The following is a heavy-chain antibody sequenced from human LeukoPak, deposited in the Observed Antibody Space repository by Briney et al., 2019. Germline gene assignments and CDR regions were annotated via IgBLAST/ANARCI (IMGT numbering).Heavy chain of an antibody. CDR1: GFTFSSYE. CDR3: AKEKANCGGDCNDY. V-gene: IGHV3-48*03. Sequence: GGSLRLSCAVSGFTFSSYEMNWVRQAPGKGLEWVSYMSSSGSIICYADSVKGRFTISRDNAKNSLHLQMNSLRAEDTAVYHCAKEKANCGGDCNDYWGQGTLVTVSS. CDR2: MSSSGSII. J-gene: IGHJ4*02. D-gene: IGHD2-21*02.